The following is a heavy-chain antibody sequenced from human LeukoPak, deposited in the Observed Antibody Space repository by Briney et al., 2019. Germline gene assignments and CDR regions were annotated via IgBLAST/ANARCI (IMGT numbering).Heavy chain of an antibody. CDR1: GGTFSSYA. J-gene: IGHJ6*03. CDR2: IIPIFGTA. D-gene: IGHD3-22*01. CDR3: ARAHPRQYYYGSSGYSTKYYYYYMDV. V-gene: IGHV1-69*05. Sequence: SVKVSCKASGGTFSSYAISWVRQAPGQGLEWMGGIIPIFGTANYAQKFQGRVTITTDESTSTAYMELSSLRSEDTAVYYCARAHPRQYYYGSSGYSTKYYYYYMDVWGKGTTVTVSS.